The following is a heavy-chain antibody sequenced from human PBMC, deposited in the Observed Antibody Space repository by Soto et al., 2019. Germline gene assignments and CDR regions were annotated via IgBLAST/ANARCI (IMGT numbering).Heavy chain of an antibody. CDR1: GFTFSSYA. CDR3: ARDSRMTIFGVVINYGMDV. V-gene: IGHV3-30-3*01. D-gene: IGHD3-3*01. Sequence: GGSLRLSCAASGFTFSSYAMHWVRQAPGKGLEWVAVISYDGSNKYYADSVKGRFTISRDNSKNTLYLQMNSLRAEDTAVYYCARDSRMTIFGVVINYGMDVWGQGTTVTV. CDR2: ISYDGSNK. J-gene: IGHJ6*02.